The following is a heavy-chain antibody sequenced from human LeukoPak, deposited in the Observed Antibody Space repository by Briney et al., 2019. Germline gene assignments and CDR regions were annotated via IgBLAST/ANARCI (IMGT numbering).Heavy chain of an antibody. Sequence: PGGSLRLSCAASGFTFSSYSLNWVRQAPGKGLEWVSSISSSSSDIYYAVSVKGRFTISRDNAKNSLYLQMNSLRAEDTAVYYCARDSRTTGTTSEYFDYWGQGTLVTVSS. CDR1: GFTFSSYS. CDR3: ARDSRTTGTTSEYFDY. V-gene: IGHV3-21*01. J-gene: IGHJ4*02. D-gene: IGHD1-1*01. CDR2: ISSSSSDI.